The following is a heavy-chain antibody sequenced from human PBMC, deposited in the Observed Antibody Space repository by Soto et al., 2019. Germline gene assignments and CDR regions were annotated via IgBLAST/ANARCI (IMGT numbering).Heavy chain of an antibody. D-gene: IGHD2-15*01. CDR2: IYPGDSDT. CDR3: ARHEDKDYYYGMDV. Sequence: GEALKISWKGSGYSLTSYWIGWVRQMPEKGLEWMGIIYPGDSDTRYSPSFQGQVTISADKSISTAYLQWSSLKASDTAMYYCARHEDKDYYYGMDVWGQGTTVTVSS. J-gene: IGHJ6*02. V-gene: IGHV5-51*01. CDR1: GYSLTSYW.